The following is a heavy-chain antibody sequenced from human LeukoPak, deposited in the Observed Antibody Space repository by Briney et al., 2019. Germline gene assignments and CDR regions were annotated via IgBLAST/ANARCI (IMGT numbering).Heavy chain of an antibody. CDR1: GFTFSSYG. V-gene: IGHV3-30*18. CDR2: ISYDGSNK. Sequence: GGSLRLPCAASGFTFSSYGIHWVRQAPGKGLEWVAVISYDGSNKYYADSVKGRFTISRDNSKNTLYLQMNSLRAEDTAVYYCAKDRSYYDSSGSPTFDYWGQGTLVTVSS. J-gene: IGHJ4*02. CDR3: AKDRSYYDSSGSPTFDY. D-gene: IGHD3-22*01.